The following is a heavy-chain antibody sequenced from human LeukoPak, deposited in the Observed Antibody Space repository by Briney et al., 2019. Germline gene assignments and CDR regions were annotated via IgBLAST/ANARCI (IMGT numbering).Heavy chain of an antibody. J-gene: IGHJ3*02. D-gene: IGHD3-16*02. CDR1: GFTFDDYA. Sequence: PGGSLRLSCAASGFTFDDYAMHWVRQAPGKGLEWVSGISWNSGSIGYADSVKGRFTISRDNAMNSLYLQMNSLRAEDTALYYCAKDPLYRSLVPSAFDIWGQGTMVTVSS. V-gene: IGHV3-9*01. CDR3: AKDPLYRSLVPSAFDI. CDR2: ISWNSGSI.